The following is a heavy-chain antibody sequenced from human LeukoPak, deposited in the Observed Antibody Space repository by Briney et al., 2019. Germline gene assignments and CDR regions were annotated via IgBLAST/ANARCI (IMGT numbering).Heavy chain of an antibody. V-gene: IGHV3-33*05. CDR1: GFSLSSYG. CDR3: ARASGDIVETATMGSY. CDR2: IKFDGIQE. D-gene: IGHD5-18*01. J-gene: IGHJ4*02. Sequence: GGSLRLSCAASGFSLSSYGMNWVRQAPGKGLEWVGGIKFDGIQEFYADSVKGRFTVSKDTSKNTLHLQMDSLRAEDTAVYYCARASGDIVETATMGSYWGQGTLVAVSS.